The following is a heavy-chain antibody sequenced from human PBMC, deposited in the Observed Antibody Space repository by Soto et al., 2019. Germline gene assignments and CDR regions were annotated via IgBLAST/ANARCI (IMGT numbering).Heavy chain of an antibody. V-gene: IGHV3-23*01. CDR1: GFTFSSYA. J-gene: IGHJ4*02. D-gene: IGHD3-22*01. Sequence: PGGSLRLSCAASGFTFSSYAMSWVRQAPGKGLEWVSAISGSGGSTYYADSVKGRFTIPRDNSKNTLYLQMNSLRAEDTAVYYCAKGTYYYDSSGYYYWGQGTLVTVSS. CDR2: ISGSGGST. CDR3: AKGTYYYDSSGYYY.